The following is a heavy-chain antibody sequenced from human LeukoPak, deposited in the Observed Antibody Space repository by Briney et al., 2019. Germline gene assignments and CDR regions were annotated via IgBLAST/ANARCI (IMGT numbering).Heavy chain of an antibody. CDR3: ARGGLMTTVTTY. CDR2: ISAYNGNT. V-gene: IGHV1-18*01. J-gene: IGHJ4*02. Sequence: ASVKVSCKSSGYXFTSYGIIWVRQAPGQGLEWMGWISAYNGNTNYAQKLQGRVTMTTDTSTSTAYMELRSLRSDDTAVYYCARGGLMTTVTTYWGQGTLVTVSS. D-gene: IGHD4-17*01. CDR1: GYXFTSYG.